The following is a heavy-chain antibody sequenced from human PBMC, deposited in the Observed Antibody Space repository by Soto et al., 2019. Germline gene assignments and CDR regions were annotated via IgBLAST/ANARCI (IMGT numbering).Heavy chain of an antibody. V-gene: IGHV1-46*01. J-gene: IGHJ4*02. Sequence: QVQLVQSGAEVKKPGASVKVSCKASGYSFTRYYIHWVRQAPGQGLEWMGIINPGGGSTTYAQKFKGRVTMTRDASTSTVYMELSSLRSEDTAVYYCAKDGDVGPQSSELNHFDHWGQGTLVTVSS. D-gene: IGHD6-19*01. CDR3: AKDGDVGPQSSELNHFDH. CDR2: INPGGGST. CDR1: GYSFTRYY.